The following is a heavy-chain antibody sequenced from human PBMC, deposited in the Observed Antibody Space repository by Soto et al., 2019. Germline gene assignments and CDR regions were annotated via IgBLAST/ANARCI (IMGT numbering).Heavy chain of an antibody. J-gene: IGHJ5*01. CDR2: MSGNGGRI. Sequence: EVQLLESGGGLVQPGGSLRLSCAGSGFTFSNYAMTWVRQAPGTGLEWVSLMSGNGGRIVYAVSVKGRFTISRDNSQNTLYLQLNSLRLADTAVYYCVKDPVSGGSGGAWFDSWGQGTLVTVSS. CDR3: VKDPVSGGSGGAWFDS. CDR1: GFTFSNYA. V-gene: IGHV3-23*01. D-gene: IGHD2-8*02.